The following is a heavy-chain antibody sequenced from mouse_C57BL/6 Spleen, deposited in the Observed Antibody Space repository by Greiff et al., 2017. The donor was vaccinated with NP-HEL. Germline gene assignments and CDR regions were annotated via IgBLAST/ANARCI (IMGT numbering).Heavy chain of an antibody. D-gene: IGHD2-5*01. Sequence: VQLQQPGAELVRPGASVTLSCKASGYTFTDYEMHWVKQTPVHGLEWIGAIDPETGGTAYNQKFKGKAILTADKSSSTAYMELRSLTSEDSAVYYCAGSNNWYFGGWGTGATVTVS. J-gene: IGHJ1*03. CDR2: IDPETGGT. CDR1: GYTFTDYE. V-gene: IGHV1-15*01. CDR3: AGSNNWYFGG.